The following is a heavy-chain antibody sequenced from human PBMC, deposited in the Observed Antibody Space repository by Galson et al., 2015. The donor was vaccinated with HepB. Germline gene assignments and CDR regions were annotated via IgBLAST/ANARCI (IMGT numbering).Heavy chain of an antibody. J-gene: IGHJ1*01. V-gene: IGHV2-5*02. Sequence: PALVKPTQTLTLTCTFSGFSLSSSGVGVGWIRQPPGKALEWLALIYWDDDKRYSPTLKSRLTITKDTSKNQVVLTMTNMDPVDTASYYCAHSEATSSGTLLKYFYHWGQGTLVTVSS. CDR3: AHSEATSSGTLLKYFYH. CDR2: IYWDDDK. CDR1: GFSLSSSGVG.